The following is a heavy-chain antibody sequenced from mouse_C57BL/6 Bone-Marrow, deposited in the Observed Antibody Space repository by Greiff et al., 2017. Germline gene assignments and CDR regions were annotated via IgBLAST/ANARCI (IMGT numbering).Heavy chain of an antibody. D-gene: IGHD3-2*02. CDR2: ISSGSSTI. J-gene: IGHJ4*01. CDR3: ARPWKAHYAMDY. V-gene: IGHV5-17*01. Sequence: EVQGVGSGGGLVKPGGSLKLSCAASGFTFSDSGMHWVRQAPEKGLEWVAYISSGSSTIYYADTVKGRFTISRDNAKNTLFLQMTRLRSEDTAMYYCARPWKAHYAMDYWGQGTSVTVSS. CDR1: GFTFSDSG.